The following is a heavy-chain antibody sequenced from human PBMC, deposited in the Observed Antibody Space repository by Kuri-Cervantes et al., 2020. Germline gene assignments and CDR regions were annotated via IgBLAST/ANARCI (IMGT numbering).Heavy chain of an antibody. V-gene: IGHV4-61*01. Sequence: SETLSLTCAVSGYSISSGYYWGWIRQPPGKGLEWIGYIYYSGTTNYNPSLKSRVTISVDTSKNQFSLKLGSVTAADTAVYYCARARRSIAVAGAIDYWGQGTLVTVSS. CDR1: GYSISSGYY. CDR3: ARARRSIAVAGAIDY. CDR2: IYYSGTT. J-gene: IGHJ4*02. D-gene: IGHD6-19*01.